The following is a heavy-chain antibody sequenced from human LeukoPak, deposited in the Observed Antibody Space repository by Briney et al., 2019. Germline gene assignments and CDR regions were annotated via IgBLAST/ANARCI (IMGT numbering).Heavy chain of an antibody. V-gene: IGHV4-59*12. J-gene: IGHJ4*02. D-gene: IGHD1-26*01. CDR1: GGSITTDY. CDR2: IYNIVNT. Sequence: PSETLSLTCTVSGGSITTDYWTWIRQPPGKGLEWIGYIYNIVNTKYNPSLKSRVTMSVDTSKNQFSLKLNSVTAADTAVYYCARVPRGSYYRHFDYWGQGTLVTVSS. CDR3: ARVPRGSYYRHFDY.